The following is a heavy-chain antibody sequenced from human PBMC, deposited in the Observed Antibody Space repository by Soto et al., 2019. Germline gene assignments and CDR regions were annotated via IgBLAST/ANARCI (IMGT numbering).Heavy chain of an antibody. CDR2: ISYDGSNK. CDR1: GFTFSSYA. Sequence: LRLSCAASGFTFSSYAMHWVRQAPGKGLEWVAVISYDGSNKYYADSVKGRFTISRDNSKNTLYLQMNSLRAEDTAVYYCASIYCSGGSCYKYYFDYWGQGTLVTVSS. D-gene: IGHD2-15*01. V-gene: IGHV3-30-3*01. CDR3: ASIYCSGGSCYKYYFDY. J-gene: IGHJ4*02.